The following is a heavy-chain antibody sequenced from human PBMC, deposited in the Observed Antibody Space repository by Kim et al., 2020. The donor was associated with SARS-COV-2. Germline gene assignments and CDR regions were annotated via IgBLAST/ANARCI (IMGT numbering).Heavy chain of an antibody. D-gene: IGHD7-27*01. CDR3: AIANWGLGFY. CDR2: ISYSGSTI. CDR1: GFTFSSYE. Sequence: GGSLRLSCAASGFTFSSYEMNWVRQAPGKGLEWVSYISYSGSTIYYADSVKGRFTISRDNAKNSLYLQMNSLRAEDTAVYYCAIANWGLGFYWGQGTLVTVSS. J-gene: IGHJ4*02. V-gene: IGHV3-48*03.